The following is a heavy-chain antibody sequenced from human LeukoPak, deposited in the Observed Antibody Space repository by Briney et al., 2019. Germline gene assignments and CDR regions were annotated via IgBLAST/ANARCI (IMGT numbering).Heavy chain of an antibody. CDR2: IKQDGSEK. Sequence: PGGSLRLSCAASGFTFSSYWMSWVRQAPGKGLEWVANIKQDGSEKYYVDSVKGRFTISRDNAKNSLYLQMNSLRAEDTAVYYCASSDRRGYSYGAFDYWGQGTLVTVSS. V-gene: IGHV3-7*03. CDR3: ASSDRRGYSYGAFDY. CDR1: GFTFSSYW. J-gene: IGHJ4*02. D-gene: IGHD5-18*01.